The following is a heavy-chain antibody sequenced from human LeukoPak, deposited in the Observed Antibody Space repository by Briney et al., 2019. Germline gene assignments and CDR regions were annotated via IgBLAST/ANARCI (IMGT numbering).Heavy chain of an antibody. CDR1: GFTFNTYT. CDR3: ARDPTSSWETAFDI. V-gene: IGHV3-21*01. Sequence: GGSLRLSCAASGFTFNTYTMNWVRQAPGKGLEWVSSISSGTSYIYYADSVKGRFTISRDNAKNSLYLQMDSLRAEDTAVYYCARDPTSSWETAFDIWGQGTMVTVSS. CDR2: ISSGTSYI. J-gene: IGHJ3*02. D-gene: IGHD1-26*01.